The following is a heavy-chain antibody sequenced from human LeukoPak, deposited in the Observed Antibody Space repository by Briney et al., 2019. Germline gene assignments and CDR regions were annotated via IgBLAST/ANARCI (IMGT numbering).Heavy chain of an antibody. CDR2: IMPISGTA. J-gene: IGHJ4*02. Sequence: GASVKVSCKASGGTFSSYDISWVRQAPGQGLEWMGGIMPISGTANYAQKFQGRVTITADKPTNTAYMELSSLRSEDTAVYYCARGGFGEFPFDYWGQGTLVTVSP. CDR3: ARGGFGEFPFDY. D-gene: IGHD3-10*01. V-gene: IGHV1-69*06. CDR1: GGTFSSYD.